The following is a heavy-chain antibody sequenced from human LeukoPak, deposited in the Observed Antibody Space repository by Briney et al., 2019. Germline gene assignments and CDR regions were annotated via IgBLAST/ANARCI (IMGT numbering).Heavy chain of an antibody. V-gene: IGHV3-21*01. CDR1: GFTFISYS. D-gene: IGHD3-9*01. J-gene: IGHJ4*02. CDR3: ARDILTGSRALPFDN. Sequence: GGSLRQTCAACGFTFISYSMNWVRQAPGKGLEWVSSISSSSSYIYYADSVKGRFTISRDNAKNSLYLQMNSLRAEDTAVYYCARDILTGSRALPFDNWGQGTLVTVSS. CDR2: ISSSSSYI.